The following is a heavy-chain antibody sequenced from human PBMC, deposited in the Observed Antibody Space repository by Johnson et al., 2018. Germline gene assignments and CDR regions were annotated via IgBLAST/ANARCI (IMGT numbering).Heavy chain of an antibody. V-gene: IGHV3-30*18. CDR1: GFTFSSYG. CDR2: ISYDGSNK. Sequence: QVQLVESGGGVVQPGRSLRLSCAASGFTFSSYGIHWVRQAPGKGLEWVTVISYDGSNKYYADSVKGRFTISRDNSKNTLYLQMNSLRAADTAVYYCAKDRAYGGYVGYYYYMDVWGQGTTVTVSS. CDR3: AKDRAYGGYVGYYYYMDV. D-gene: IGHD6-25*01. J-gene: IGHJ6*03.